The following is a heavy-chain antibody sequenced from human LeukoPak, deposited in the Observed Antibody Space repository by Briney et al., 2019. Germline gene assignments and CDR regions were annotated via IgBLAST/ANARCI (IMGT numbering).Heavy chain of an antibody. V-gene: IGHV1-2*02. D-gene: IGHD6-19*01. CDR2: INPNSGGT. CDR1: GYTFTGYY. Sequence: GASVKVSCKSSGYTFTGYYMHWVRQPPGQGREWMGGINPNSGGTYYAQKFQGRVTKPRDTSFRTAYVDLSRLRSDDTAVYYCARGIAVAAAADWGQGTLVTVSS. J-gene: IGHJ4*02. CDR3: ARGIAVAAAAD.